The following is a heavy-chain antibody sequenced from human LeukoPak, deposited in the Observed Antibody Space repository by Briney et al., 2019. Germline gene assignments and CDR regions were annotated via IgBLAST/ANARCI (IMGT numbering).Heavy chain of an antibody. J-gene: IGHJ1*01. Sequence: ASVKVSCKASGYTFTSYYMHWVRQAPGQGLEWMGIINPSGGSTSYAQKFQGRVTMTRDTSTSTVYMELSGLRSEDTAVYYYARERKVAGTSEYFQHWGQGTLVTVSS. CDR2: INPSGGST. CDR3: ARERKVAGTSEYFQH. V-gene: IGHV1-46*01. D-gene: IGHD6-19*01. CDR1: GYTFTSYY.